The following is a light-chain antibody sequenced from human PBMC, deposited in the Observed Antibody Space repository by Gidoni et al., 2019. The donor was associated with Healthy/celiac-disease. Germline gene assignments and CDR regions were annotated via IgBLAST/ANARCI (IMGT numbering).Light chain of an antibody. CDR1: SSNIWAGYD. J-gene: IGLJ2*01. Sequence: QSVLTQPPSVSGAPGQRVTISCTGSSSNIWAGYDVHWYQPLPGTAPKLLIYGNSNRPSGVPDRFSGSKSGTSASLAITGLQAEDEADYYCQSYDSSLSGWVFGGGTKLTVL. V-gene: IGLV1-40*01. CDR2: GNS. CDR3: QSYDSSLSGWV.